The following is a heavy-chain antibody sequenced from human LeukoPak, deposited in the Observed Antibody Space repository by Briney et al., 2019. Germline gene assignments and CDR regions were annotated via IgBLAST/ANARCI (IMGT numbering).Heavy chain of an antibody. J-gene: IGHJ4*02. V-gene: IGHV3-21*06. CDR2: ISSGSRYM. CDR3: VREARESGGFDY. CDR1: GFTFSTYS. Sequence: KTGGSLRLSCAASGFTFSTYSMNWVRQAPGKGLEWVSSISSGSRYMYYADLVKGRFTISRDNAKNSLYLLMNSLRAEDTAVYYCVREARESGGFDYWGQGTLVTVSS. D-gene: IGHD2-15*01.